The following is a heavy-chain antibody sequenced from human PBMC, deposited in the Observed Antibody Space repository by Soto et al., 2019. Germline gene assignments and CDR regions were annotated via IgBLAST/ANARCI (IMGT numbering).Heavy chain of an antibody. CDR3: ARCVSSGPAFDH. D-gene: IGHD3-22*01. CDR1: GGSISSGGYY. J-gene: IGHJ4*02. Sequence: TLSLTCTVSGGSISSGGYYWSWIRQHPGKGLEWIGHIYYSGNTYYNPSLKSRITMSVDTSKHQFSLRLSSVTAADTAVYYCARCVSSGPAFDHWGQGTLVTVSS. V-gene: IGHV4-31*03. CDR2: IYYSGNT.